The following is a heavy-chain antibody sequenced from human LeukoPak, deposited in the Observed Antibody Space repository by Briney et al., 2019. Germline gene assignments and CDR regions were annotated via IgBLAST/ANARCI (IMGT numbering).Heavy chain of an antibody. CDR3: ARENAEQQVDY. J-gene: IGHJ4*02. Sequence: SETLSLTCTVSGGSISSHYWSWIRQPPGKGLEWIGYIYYSGSTNYNPYLKSRVTISVDTSKNQFSLKLSSVTAADTAVYYCARENAEQQVDYWGQGTLVTVSS. D-gene: IGHD6-13*01. V-gene: IGHV4-59*11. CDR1: GGSISSHY. CDR2: IYYSGST.